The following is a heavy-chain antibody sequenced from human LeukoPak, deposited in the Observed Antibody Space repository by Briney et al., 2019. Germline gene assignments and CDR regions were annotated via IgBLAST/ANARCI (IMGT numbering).Heavy chain of an antibody. J-gene: IGHJ4*02. CDR3: ATALGGLEWLPTFDY. CDR2: IIPIFGTA. D-gene: IGHD3-3*01. Sequence: SVKVSCKASGGTFSSYAISWVRQAPGQGLEWMGGIIPIFGTANYAQKFQGRVTITADESTSTAYMELSSLRSEDTAVYYCATALGGLEWLPTFDYWGQGTLVTVSS. CDR1: GGTFSSYA. V-gene: IGHV1-69*01.